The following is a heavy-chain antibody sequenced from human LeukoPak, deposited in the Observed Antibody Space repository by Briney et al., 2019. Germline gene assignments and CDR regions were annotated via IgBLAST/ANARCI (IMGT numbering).Heavy chain of an antibody. CDR3: ARQMGRFDA. Sequence: SQTLSLTCAISGDSVSSNSAAWSWIRQSPSRGLEWPGRTYYRSRWYNDYAVSVKSRVTIDPDTSKNQFSLQLNSVTPEDTAVYYCARQMGRFDAWGQGTLVTVSS. CDR1: GDSVSSNSAA. V-gene: IGHV6-1*01. D-gene: IGHD5-24*01. J-gene: IGHJ5*02. CDR2: TYYRSRWYN.